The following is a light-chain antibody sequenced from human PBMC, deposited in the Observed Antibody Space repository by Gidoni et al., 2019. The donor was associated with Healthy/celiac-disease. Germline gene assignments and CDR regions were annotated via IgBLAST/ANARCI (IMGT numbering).Light chain of an antibody. J-gene: IGKJ1*01. V-gene: IGKV3-20*01. CDR2: GAS. Sequence: ESALTLSPATLSLSPGERATLSCRPSQSVSSSYLAWYQQKPGQAPRLLIYGASSRATGIPDRFSGSGSGTDFTLTISRLEPEDFAVYYCQQYGSSSWTFGQGTKVEIK. CDR3: QQYGSSSWT. CDR1: QSVSSSY.